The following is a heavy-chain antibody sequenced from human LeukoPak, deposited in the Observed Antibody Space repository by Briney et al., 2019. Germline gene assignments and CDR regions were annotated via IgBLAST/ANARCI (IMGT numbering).Heavy chain of an antibody. V-gene: IGHV4-39*01. CDR3: ARTVAGNDYFDY. J-gene: IGHJ4*02. CDR1: GGSISSSSYY. Sequence: SETLSLTCTVSGGSISSSSYYWGWIRQPPGKGLEWIGSIYYSGSTYYNPSLKSRVTISVDTSKNQFSLKLSSVPAADTAVYYCARTVAGNDYFDYWGQGTLVTVSS. D-gene: IGHD6-19*01. CDR2: IYYSGST.